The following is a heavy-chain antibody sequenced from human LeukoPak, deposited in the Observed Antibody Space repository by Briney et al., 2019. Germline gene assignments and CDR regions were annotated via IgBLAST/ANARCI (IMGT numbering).Heavy chain of an antibody. J-gene: IGHJ4*02. CDR2: INHSGST. V-gene: IGHV4-34*01. D-gene: IGHD6-19*01. Sequence: PSETLSLTCAVYGGSFSGYYWSWIRQPPGKGLEWIGEINHSGSTNYNPSLKSRVTISVDTSKNQFSLKLSSVTAADTAVYYCARAAWAGTVDYWGQRTLVTVSS. CDR1: GGSFSGYY. CDR3: ARAAWAGTVDY.